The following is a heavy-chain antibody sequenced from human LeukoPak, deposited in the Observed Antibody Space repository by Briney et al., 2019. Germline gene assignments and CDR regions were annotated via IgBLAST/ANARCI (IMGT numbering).Heavy chain of an antibody. CDR3: ARDTLPYYYDSSGYFDY. Sequence: ASVKVSCKASGYTFTGYYMHWVRQAPGQGLEWMGIINPSGGSTSYAQKFQGRVTTTRDMSTSTVYMELSSLRSEDTAVYYCARDTLPYYYDSSGYFDYWGQGTLVTVPS. CDR1: GYTFTGYY. D-gene: IGHD3-22*01. J-gene: IGHJ4*02. V-gene: IGHV1-46*01. CDR2: INPSGGST.